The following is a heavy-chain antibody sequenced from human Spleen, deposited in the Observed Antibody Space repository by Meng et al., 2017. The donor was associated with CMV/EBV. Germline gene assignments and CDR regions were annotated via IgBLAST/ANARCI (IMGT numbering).Heavy chain of an antibody. D-gene: IGHD3-16*01. J-gene: IGHJ6*02. V-gene: IGHV3-NL1*01. CDR2: FFDSGFII. CDR1: RFTFSNYW. CDR3: ARWLNSGAYGLDV. Sequence: GESLKISCVTSRFTFSNYWMTWVRQAPGKGLEWVSVFFDSGFIITYGDSVKGRFTMSRDNLKNTVHLQMNSLRPEDTAVYYCARWLNSGAYGLDVWGQGTTVTVSS.